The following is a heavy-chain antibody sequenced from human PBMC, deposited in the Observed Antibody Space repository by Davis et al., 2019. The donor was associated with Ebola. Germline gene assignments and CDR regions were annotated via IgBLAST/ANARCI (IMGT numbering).Heavy chain of an antibody. CDR1: GVTFGSYA. V-gene: IGHV1-18*01. CDR2: ISGSSGKT. CDR3: ARGGCSGGSCYSPDY. D-gene: IGHD2-15*01. Sequence: AASVKVSCKASGVTFGSYALSWVRQAPGQGLEWVGWISGSSGKTNYAQKLQGRVTMTTDTSTSTAYMELRSLRSDDTAVYYCARGGCSGGSCYSPDYWGQGTLVTVSS. J-gene: IGHJ4*02.